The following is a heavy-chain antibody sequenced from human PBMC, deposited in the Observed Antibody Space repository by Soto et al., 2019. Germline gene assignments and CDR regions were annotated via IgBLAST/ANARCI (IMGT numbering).Heavy chain of an antibody. CDR1: GITFTDPY. Sequence: GGSLRLSCSASGITFTDPYMSWVRQSPGKGLEWISYINSGSSYIKYSDSVRGRFTISRDNAKKLLFLQMNDLRVEDTGIYFCATDFRRFDMWGQGTLVTVSS. D-gene: IGHD3-9*01. J-gene: IGHJ4*02. V-gene: IGHV3-11*05. CDR2: INSGSSYI. CDR3: ATDFRRFDM.